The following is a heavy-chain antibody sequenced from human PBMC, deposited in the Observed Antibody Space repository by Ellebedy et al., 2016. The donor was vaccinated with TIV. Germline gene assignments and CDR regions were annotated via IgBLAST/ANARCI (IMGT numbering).Heavy chain of an antibody. Sequence: SETLSLXXAVSGGSISSGGSSWSWIRQPPGKGLEWIGYIYHSGSTNYNPSLKSRVTISVDTSKNQFSLKLSSVTAADTAVYYCARAGGYSSSWYGAFDIWGQGTMVTVSS. CDR1: GGSISSGGSS. V-gene: IGHV4-30-2*01. D-gene: IGHD6-13*01. CDR3: ARAGGYSSSWYGAFDI. CDR2: IYHSGST. J-gene: IGHJ3*02.